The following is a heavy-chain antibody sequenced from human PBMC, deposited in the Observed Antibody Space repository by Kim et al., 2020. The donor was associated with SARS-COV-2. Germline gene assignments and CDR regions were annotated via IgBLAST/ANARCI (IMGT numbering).Heavy chain of an antibody. V-gene: IGHV4-61*01. Sequence: SETLSLTCTVSGGSVSSGSYYWSWIRQPPGKGLEWIGYIYYSGSTNYNPSLKSRVTISVDTSKNQFSLKLSSVTAADTAVYYCAREVLMVYARMQYYFDYWGQGTLVTVSS. CDR1: GGSVSSGSYY. CDR2: IYYSGST. CDR3: AREVLMVYARMQYYFDY. D-gene: IGHD2-8*02. J-gene: IGHJ4*02.